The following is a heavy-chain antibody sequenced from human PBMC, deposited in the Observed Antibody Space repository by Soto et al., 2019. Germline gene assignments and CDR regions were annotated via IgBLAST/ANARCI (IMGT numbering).Heavy chain of an antibody. V-gene: IGHV1-18*01. J-gene: IGHJ4*02. CDR3: ARDGRLAATLTEGTET. CDR1: GYTFTSYG. Sequence: QVQLVQSGAEVKKPGASVKVSCKASGYTFTSYGISWVRQAPGQGLEWMGWISAYNGNTNYAQKLQGRVTMTTDTXTXXAYMELRSLRSDDTAVYYCARDGRLAATLTEGTETWGQGTLVTVSS. CDR2: ISAYNGNT. D-gene: IGHD6-25*01.